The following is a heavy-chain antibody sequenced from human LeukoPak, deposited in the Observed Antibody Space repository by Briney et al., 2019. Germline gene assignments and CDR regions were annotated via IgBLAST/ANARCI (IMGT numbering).Heavy chain of an antibody. V-gene: IGHV4-4*07. Sequence: SETLSLTCTVSGGSISSYYWSWIRQPAGKGLEWIGRIYTSGSTNYNPSLKSRVTMSVDTSKNQFSLKLSSVTAAHTAVYYCAREYCSSTSCYFYFDYWGQGTLVTVSS. J-gene: IGHJ4*02. CDR3: AREYCSSTSCYFYFDY. CDR1: GGSISSYY. CDR2: IYTSGST. D-gene: IGHD2-2*01.